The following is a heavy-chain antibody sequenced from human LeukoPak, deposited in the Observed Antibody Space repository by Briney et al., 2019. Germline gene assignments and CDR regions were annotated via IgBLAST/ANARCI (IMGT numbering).Heavy chain of an antibody. CDR1: AFTLSNYA. CDR3: AKDRRDGPGAYYTDV. D-gene: IGHD3-10*01. Sequence: GGSLRLSCTASAFTLSNYAMSWVRQAPAKGLEWVSAVCVTGNTYHADPVKGRFAIYRDSSKNTLYLQMNRLRADDTAIYYCAKDRRDGPGAYYTDVWGKGTSVTVS. J-gene: IGHJ6*03. CDR2: VCVTGNT. V-gene: IGHV3-23*01.